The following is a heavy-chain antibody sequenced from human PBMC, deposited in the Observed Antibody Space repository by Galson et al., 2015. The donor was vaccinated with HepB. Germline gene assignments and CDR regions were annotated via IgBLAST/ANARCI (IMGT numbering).Heavy chain of an antibody. CDR2: IWYDGSNK. V-gene: IGHV3-33*01. D-gene: IGHD3-3*01. CDR1: GFTFSSYG. J-gene: IGHJ6*02. CDR3: ARDGVHNWSGYPIGSRGMDV. Sequence: SLRLSCAASGFTFSSYGMHWVRQAPGKGLEWVAVIWYDGSNKYYADSVKGRFTISRDNSKNTLYLQMNSLRAEDTAVYYCARDGVHNWSGYPIGSRGMDVWGQGTTVTVSS.